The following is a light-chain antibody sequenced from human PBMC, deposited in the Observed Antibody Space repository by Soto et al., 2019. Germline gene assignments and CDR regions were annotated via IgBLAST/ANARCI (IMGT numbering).Light chain of an antibody. CDR2: EVT. Sequence: QSALTQPASVSGSPGQSITISCTGTSSDIGGHHFVSWYQQQSGKAPKLVIYEVTDRPSGVSDRFSGSKSGNTASLTISGLQPEDEADYYCSSYTSSRIYVFGTGTKVT. CDR3: SSYTSSRIYV. CDR1: SSDIGGHHF. J-gene: IGLJ1*01. V-gene: IGLV2-14*01.